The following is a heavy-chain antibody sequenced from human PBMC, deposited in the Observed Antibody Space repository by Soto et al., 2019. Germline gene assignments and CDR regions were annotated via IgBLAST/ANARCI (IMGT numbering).Heavy chain of an antibody. Sequence: GGSLRLSCAASGFTFTSYAMSWVRQAPGKGLEWVSAISGSGGSTYYADSVKGRFTISRDNSKNTLFLQMNSLRAEDTAVYYCAKDRYGDYAFDYWGQGTLVTVSS. CDR2: ISGSGGST. D-gene: IGHD4-17*01. J-gene: IGHJ4*02. CDR3: AKDRYGDYAFDY. V-gene: IGHV3-23*01. CDR1: GFTFTSYA.